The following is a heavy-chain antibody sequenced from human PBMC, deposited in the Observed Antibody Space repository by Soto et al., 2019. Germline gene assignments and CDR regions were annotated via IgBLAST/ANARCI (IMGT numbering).Heavy chain of an antibody. V-gene: IGHV1-18*01. CDR1: GYPFSSYG. D-gene: IGHD6-6*01. J-gene: IGHJ6*02. CDR3: ARGFLSVLPYYYYGLDV. CDR2: ISVYNGNT. Sequence: ASVKVSCKASGYPFSSYGITWVRQAPGQGLEWVGWISVYNGNTNFARELQGRVTLTTDTSASTAYMEVGSLRSDDTAVYYCARGFLSVLPYYYYGLDVCGQGTTVTVSS.